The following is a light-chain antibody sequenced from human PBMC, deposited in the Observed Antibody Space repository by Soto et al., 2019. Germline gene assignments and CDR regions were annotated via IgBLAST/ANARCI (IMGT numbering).Light chain of an antibody. CDR3: QQRSNWPKT. V-gene: IGKV3-11*01. CDR2: DAS. CDR1: QSVSSY. J-gene: IGKJ1*01. Sequence: EIVLTQSPATLSLSPGEKATLSCRASQSVSSYLAWYQQKPGQAPRLLIYDASNRATGIPARFSGSGSGTDFTLTISILVPEDFAVYYCQQRSNWPKTFGQGTKV.